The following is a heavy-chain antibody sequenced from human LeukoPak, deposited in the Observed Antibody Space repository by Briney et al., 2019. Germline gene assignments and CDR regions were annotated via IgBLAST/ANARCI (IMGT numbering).Heavy chain of an antibody. Sequence: QPGGSLILSCEASGFTFSNYWMHWVRQAPGKGLVWVSLINSDGSSPNYADSVKGRFTISRDNSKNTLYLQMNGLRAEDTAVYYCAKDGCRITSCHVLVDPWGQGTLVTVSS. CDR2: INSDGSSP. D-gene: IGHD2-2*01. CDR1: GFTFSNYW. J-gene: IGHJ5*02. V-gene: IGHV3-74*01. CDR3: AKDGCRITSCHVLVDP.